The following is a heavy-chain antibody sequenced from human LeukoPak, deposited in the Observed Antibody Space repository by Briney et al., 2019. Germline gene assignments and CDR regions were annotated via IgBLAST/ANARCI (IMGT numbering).Heavy chain of an antibody. Sequence: AGTLSLTCTVSGCSISSHYLSWIRQPPGKGLEWIGFIYYIGSTNYNPSLKSRVTISVDTSKNQFSLKLSAVTAADTAVYYCARSFHAYFDYWGQGTLVTVSS. D-gene: IGHD2/OR15-2a*01. CDR3: ARSFHAYFDY. V-gene: IGHV4-59*11. CDR1: GCSISSHY. CDR2: IYYIGST. J-gene: IGHJ4*02.